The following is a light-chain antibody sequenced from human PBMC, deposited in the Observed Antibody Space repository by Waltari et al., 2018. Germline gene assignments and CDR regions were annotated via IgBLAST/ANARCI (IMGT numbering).Light chain of an antibody. CDR3: QQYGSSPHT. Sequence: EIVLTQSPGTLSLSPGERATLSCRARQSVSSTYLAWYQPKPGQAPRLLIYGASSRATGIPDRFSGSGSGTDFTLTISRLEPEDFAVYYCQQYGSSPHTFGQGTKLEIK. CDR1: QSVSSTY. V-gene: IGKV3-20*01. CDR2: GAS. J-gene: IGKJ2*01.